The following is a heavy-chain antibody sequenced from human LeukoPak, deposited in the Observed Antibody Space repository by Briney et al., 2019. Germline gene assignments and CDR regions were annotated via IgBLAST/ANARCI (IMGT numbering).Heavy chain of an antibody. CDR3: ARGSLWFGELYFIDY. D-gene: IGHD3-10*01. CDR2: INPNSGGT. V-gene: IGHV1-2*02. Sequence: GASVKVSCKASGYTFTGYYMHWVRQAPGQGLEWMGWINPNSGGTNYAQKFQGRVTITADESTSTAYMELSSLRSEDTAVYYCARGSLWFGELYFIDYWGQGILVTVSS. J-gene: IGHJ4*02. CDR1: GYTFTGYY.